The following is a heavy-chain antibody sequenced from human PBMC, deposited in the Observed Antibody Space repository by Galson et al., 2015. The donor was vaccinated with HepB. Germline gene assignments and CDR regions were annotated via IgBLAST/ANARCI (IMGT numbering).Heavy chain of an antibody. V-gene: IGHV3-21*01. CDR3: ARDTPGIAVAGRDGDY. J-gene: IGHJ4*02. CDR1: GFTLSSYS. CDR2: ISSSSSYI. D-gene: IGHD6-19*01. Sequence: SLRLSCAASGFTLSSYSMNWVRQAPGKGLEWVSSISSSSSYIYYADSVKGRFTISRDNAKNSLYLQMSSLRAEDTAVYYCARDTPGIAVAGRDGDYWGQGTLVTVSS.